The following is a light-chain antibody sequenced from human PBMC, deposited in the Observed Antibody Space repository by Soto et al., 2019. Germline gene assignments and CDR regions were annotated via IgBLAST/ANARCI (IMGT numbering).Light chain of an antibody. V-gene: IGKV1-39*01. CDR1: QSISSY. J-gene: IGKJ4*01. CDR3: QQANSFPLT. Sequence: DIQMTQSPSSLSASVGDRVTITCRASQSISSYLNWYQQKPGKAPKLLIYAASSLQSGVPSRFSGSGSGPDFTLTISSLQPEDFATYYCQQANSFPLTSGGGTKVDIK. CDR2: AAS.